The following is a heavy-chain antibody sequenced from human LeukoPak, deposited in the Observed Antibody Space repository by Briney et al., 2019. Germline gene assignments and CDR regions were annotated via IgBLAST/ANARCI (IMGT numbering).Heavy chain of an antibody. V-gene: IGHV3-7*03. D-gene: IGHD4-17*01. J-gene: IGHJ4*02. CDR3: ARDSSIWRGGTVTR. CDR2: IKQDGSER. CDR1: GFTFSSYW. Sequence: GGSLRLSCAASGFTFSSYWMSWVRQAPGKGLEWVANIKQDGSERYYVDSVKGRFTISRDNAKNSLYLQMNSLRAEDTAVYYCARDSSIWRGGTVTRWGQGTLVTVSS.